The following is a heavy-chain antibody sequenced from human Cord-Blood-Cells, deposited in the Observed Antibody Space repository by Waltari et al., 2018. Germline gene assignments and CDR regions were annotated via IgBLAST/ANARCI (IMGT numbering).Heavy chain of an antibody. CDR1: GGSFSGYY. D-gene: IGHD1-26*01. CDR2: INHSGST. V-gene: IGHV4-34*01. Sequence: QLQLQQWGAGLLKPSEPLSLTCAVYGGSFSGYYWSWIRQPPGKGLEWIGEINHSGSTNYNPSLKSRVTISVDTSKNQFSLKLSSVTAADTAVYYCARGLKGGSYYFDYWGQGTLVTVSS. CDR3: ARGLKGGSYYFDY. J-gene: IGHJ4*02.